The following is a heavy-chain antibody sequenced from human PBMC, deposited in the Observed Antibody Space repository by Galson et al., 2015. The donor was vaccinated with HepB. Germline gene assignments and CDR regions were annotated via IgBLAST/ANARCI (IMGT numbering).Heavy chain of an antibody. CDR3: ARALATTVTNPMTN. Sequence: SLRLSCAASGFTFTSYGMHWVRQPPGKGLEWVSFIRFDGTNKYYLDSVKGRFTISRDDSKNTLYLQMNSLRADDTAVYYCARALATTVTNPMTNWGQGTLVTVSS. V-gene: IGHV3-30*02. CDR2: IRFDGTNK. J-gene: IGHJ4*02. D-gene: IGHD6-13*01. CDR1: GFTFTSYG.